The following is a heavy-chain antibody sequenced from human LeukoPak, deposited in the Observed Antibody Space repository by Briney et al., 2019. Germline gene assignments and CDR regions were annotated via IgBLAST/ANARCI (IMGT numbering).Heavy chain of an antibody. CDR1: GGSISSSSYY. V-gene: IGHV4-39*01. Sequence: SETLSLTCTVSGGSISSSSYYRGWISQPPGKGLEWIGSIYYSGSTDYNPSLKSRVTISVDTSKNQVSLKLSSVTAADKAVYYCATTSALFDYWGQGTLVTVFS. J-gene: IGHJ4*02. D-gene: IGHD1-26*01. CDR3: ATTSALFDY. CDR2: IYYSGST.